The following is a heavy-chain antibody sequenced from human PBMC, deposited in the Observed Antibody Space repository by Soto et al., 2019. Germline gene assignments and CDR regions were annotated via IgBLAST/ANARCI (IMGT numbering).Heavy chain of an antibody. Sequence: PSETLSLTCAVYGGSFSGYYWSWIPQPPGKGLEWIGEINHSGSTNYNPSLKSRVTISVDTSKNQFSLKLSSVTAADTAVYYCARPSSPDSSGPHDYWGQGTLVTVSS. V-gene: IGHV4-34*01. CDR3: ARPSSPDSSGPHDY. CDR1: GGSFSGYY. D-gene: IGHD3-22*01. CDR2: INHSGST. J-gene: IGHJ4*02.